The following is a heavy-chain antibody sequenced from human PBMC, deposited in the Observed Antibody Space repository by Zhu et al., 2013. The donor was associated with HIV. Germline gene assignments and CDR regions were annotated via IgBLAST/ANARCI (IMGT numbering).Heavy chain of an antibody. V-gene: IGHV4-34*01. CDR2: INHSGST. CDR1: GGSFSGYY. CDR3: ARVMLLYYYYYYMDV. Sequence: QVQLQQWGAGLLKPSETLSLTCAVYGGSFSGYYWSWIRQPPGKGPEWIGEINHSGSTNYNPSLKSRVTISVDTSKNQFSLKLCSVTAADTAVYYCARVMLLYYYYYYMDVWGKGTTVTVSS. D-gene: IGHD3-16*01. J-gene: IGHJ6*03.